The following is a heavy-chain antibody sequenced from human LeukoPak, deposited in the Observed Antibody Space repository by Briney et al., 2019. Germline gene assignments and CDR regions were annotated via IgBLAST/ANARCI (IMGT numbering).Heavy chain of an antibody. CDR2: INQDGGEK. CDR1: DFTFGSYR. CDR3: ARDRYGGNNDN. V-gene: IGHV3-7*01. J-gene: IGHJ4*02. Sequence: GGSLTLSCAASDFTFGSYRMSWARQAPGKGLEWVANINQDGGEKYYVDSVKGRFTISRDNGKNSLYLQMNSLRAEDTAVYYCARDRYGGNNDNWGQGNLVIVSP. D-gene: IGHD4-23*01.